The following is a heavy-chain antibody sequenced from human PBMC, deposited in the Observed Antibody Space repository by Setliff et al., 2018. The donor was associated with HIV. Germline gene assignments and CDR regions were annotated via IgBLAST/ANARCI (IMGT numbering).Heavy chain of an antibody. J-gene: IGHJ6*04. Sequence: PSETLSLTCTVSGGSISSGGYYWSWIRQHPGKGLEWIGYIHYSGSTHYSPSLKSRVTISVDTSKNQFSLKLSSVTAADTAVYYCARDAGYCGGDCYPMVLDVWGKGTTVTVSS. CDR1: GGSISSGGYY. CDR2: IHYSGST. D-gene: IGHD2-21*01. V-gene: IGHV4-31*03. CDR3: ARDAGYCGGDCYPMVLDV.